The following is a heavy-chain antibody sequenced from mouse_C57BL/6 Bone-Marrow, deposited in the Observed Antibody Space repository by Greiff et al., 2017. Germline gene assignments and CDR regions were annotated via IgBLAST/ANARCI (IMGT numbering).Heavy chain of an antibody. Sequence: VQLQQSGPELVKPGASVKISCKASGYAFSSSWMNWVKQRPGKGLEWIGRIYPGDGDTNYNGKFKGKATLTADKSSSTAYMQLSSLTSEDSAVYFCARWGMVTTRGYYCDYWGQGTTLTVSS. J-gene: IGHJ2*01. D-gene: IGHD2-2*01. CDR1: GYAFSSSW. V-gene: IGHV1-82*01. CDR2: IYPGDGDT. CDR3: ARWGMVTTRGYYCDY.